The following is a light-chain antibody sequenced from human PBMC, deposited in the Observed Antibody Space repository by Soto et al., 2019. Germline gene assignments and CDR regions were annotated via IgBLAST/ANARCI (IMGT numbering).Light chain of an antibody. J-gene: IGKJ4*01. CDR3: QQYNTYPLT. CDR1: QSISSW. Sequence: DIQMTQSPSTLSASVGDRVTITCRASQSISSWLAWYQQKPGKAPKLLIYKASNLESGVPSRFSGSGSGTEFTLTICSLQPDDFATYFCQQYNTYPLTFGGGTKVEIK. V-gene: IGKV1-5*03. CDR2: KAS.